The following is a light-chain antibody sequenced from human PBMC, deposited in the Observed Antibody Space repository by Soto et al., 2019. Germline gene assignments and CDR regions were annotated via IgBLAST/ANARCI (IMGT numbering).Light chain of an antibody. CDR2: GAS. V-gene: IGKV3-15*01. CDR3: QQYYNRPRT. J-gene: IGKJ5*01. CDR1: QNIHTN. Sequence: EIVLTQSTATLSVSPGENATLLCRAGQNIHTNLAWYQQQPGQAPRLLFYGASTGATGLPARFSGSGSGTEFTLTINSLQAEDCAVYYCQQYYNRPRTFGQRTGLVI.